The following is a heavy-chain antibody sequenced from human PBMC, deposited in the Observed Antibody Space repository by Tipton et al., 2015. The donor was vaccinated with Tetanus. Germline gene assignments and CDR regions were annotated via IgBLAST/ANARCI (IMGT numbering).Heavy chain of an antibody. J-gene: IGHJ4*02. CDR2: IDYRGNT. D-gene: IGHD2-2*01. CDR1: GDSIDGGFKN. V-gene: IGHV4-31*11. CDR3: ASDPALMGNFDY. Sequence: TLSLTCGVSGDSIDGGFKNWGWIRQQPGKGLEWIGYIDYRGNTYYNPSLRRRVTFSFDTSENQFSLKLTFVTAADTAVYYCASDPALMGNFDYWGQGTLVTVSS.